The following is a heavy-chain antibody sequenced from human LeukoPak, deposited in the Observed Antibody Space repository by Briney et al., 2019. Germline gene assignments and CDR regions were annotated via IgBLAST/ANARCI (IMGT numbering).Heavy chain of an antibody. Sequence: GGSLRLSCAASGFTFDDYGMSWVRQAPGKGLEWVSGINWNGGSTGYADSVKGRFTISRDNAKNSLYLQMNSLRAEDTALYHCARGSGSYYNRASLNFDYWGQGTLVTVSS. V-gene: IGHV3-20*01. J-gene: IGHJ4*02. CDR3: ARGSGSYYNRASLNFDY. CDR2: INWNGGST. CDR1: GFTFDDYG. D-gene: IGHD3-10*01.